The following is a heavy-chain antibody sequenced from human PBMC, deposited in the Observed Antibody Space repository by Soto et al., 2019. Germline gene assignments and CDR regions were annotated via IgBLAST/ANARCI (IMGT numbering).Heavy chain of an antibody. CDR2: IIPALGTA. CDR1: GGTFSSHT. D-gene: IGHD4-17*01. CDR3: ARPDFGDYWYFDL. J-gene: IGHJ2*01. V-gene: IGHV1-69*08. Sequence: QDQLVQSGAEVKKPGSSVRVSCKASGGTFSSHTFSWVRQAPGQGLEWMGRIIPALGTATYAQKFQGRVTMTADESATTVSMELNSLRSEDTAVYYCARPDFGDYWYFDLWGRGTLVTVSS.